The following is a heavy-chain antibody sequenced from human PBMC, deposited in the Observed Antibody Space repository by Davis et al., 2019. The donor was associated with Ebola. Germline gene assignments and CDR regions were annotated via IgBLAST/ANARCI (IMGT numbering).Heavy chain of an antibody. V-gene: IGHV3-11*04. CDR1: GFTFSDYY. CDR2: IGPSGNSF. D-gene: IGHD2/OR15-2a*01. Sequence: GESLKISCEVSGFTFSDYYMSWIRQAPGKGLEWIAYIGPSGNSFYCADSVKGRFTISRDNAKNSLYLQMNSLRADDTAIYYCTRASNKFYMDVWGKGTTVTVSS. J-gene: IGHJ6*03. CDR3: TRASNKFYMDV.